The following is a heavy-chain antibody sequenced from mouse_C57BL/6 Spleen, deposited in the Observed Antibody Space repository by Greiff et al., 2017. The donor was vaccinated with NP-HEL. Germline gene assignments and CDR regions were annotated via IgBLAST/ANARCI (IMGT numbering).Heavy chain of an antibody. D-gene: IGHD2-4*01. V-gene: IGHV3-6*01. CDR1: GYSITSGYY. CDR3: ARGDYEFAY. Sequence: DVKLQESGPGLVKPSQSLSLTCSVTGYSITSGYYWNWIRQFPGNKLEWMGYISYDGSNNYNPSLKNRISITRDTSKNQFFLKLNSVTTEDTATYYCARGDYEFAYWGQGTLVTVSA. J-gene: IGHJ3*01. CDR2: ISYDGSN.